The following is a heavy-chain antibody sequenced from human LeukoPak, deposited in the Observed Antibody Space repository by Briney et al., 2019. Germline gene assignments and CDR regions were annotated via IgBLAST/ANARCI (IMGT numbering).Heavy chain of an antibody. J-gene: IGHJ4*02. CDR2: ISTTSTYI. CDR1: GFTFSDYS. Sequence: GGSLRLSCAASGFTFSDYSMNWVRQAPGKGLEWVSSISTTSTYIYYADSVKGRFTISRDSAKSPLYLQMNSLRAEDTAVYYCARGSSAFDYWGQGTLVTVSS. D-gene: IGHD3-22*01. V-gene: IGHV3-21*01. CDR3: ARGSSAFDY.